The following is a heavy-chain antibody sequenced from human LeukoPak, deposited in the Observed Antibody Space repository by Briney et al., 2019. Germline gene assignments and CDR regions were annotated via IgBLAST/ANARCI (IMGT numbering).Heavy chain of an antibody. CDR2: IKQDGSEK. CDR3: AGRRYYYDSSGYVDY. CDR1: GFTFSSYW. Sequence: GGSLRLSCAASGFTFSSYWMSWVRQAPGKGLEWVANIKQDGSEKYYVDSVKGRFTISRDNAKNSLYLQMNSLRAEDTAVHYCAGRRYYYDSSGYVDYWGQGTLVTVSS. J-gene: IGHJ4*02. V-gene: IGHV3-7*01. D-gene: IGHD3-22*01.